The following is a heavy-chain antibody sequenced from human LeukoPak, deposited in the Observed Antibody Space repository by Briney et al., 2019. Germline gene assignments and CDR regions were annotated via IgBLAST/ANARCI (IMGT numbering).Heavy chain of an antibody. J-gene: IGHJ5*02. V-gene: IGHV4-59*01. CDR2: IYSSGST. Sequence: PSETLSPTCTVSGGSISGYYWNWIRQPPGKGLEWIGYIYSSGSTNYNPSLKSRVTISLDTSKNQFSLKLSSVTAADTAVYYCASYGDYEGWFDPWGQGILVTVSS. D-gene: IGHD4-17*01. CDR1: GGSISGYY. CDR3: ASYGDYEGWFDP.